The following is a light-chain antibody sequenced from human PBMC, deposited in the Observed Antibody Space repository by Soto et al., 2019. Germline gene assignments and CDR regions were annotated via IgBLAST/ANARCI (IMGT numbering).Light chain of an antibody. CDR2: DAS. J-gene: IGKJ4*01. CDR3: QQRSNWPPALT. Sequence: EIVLTQSPDTLSLSPGERATLSCRASQSVSSDLAWYQQKPGQAPRLLIYDASNRATGIPARFSGSGSGTDFTLTISNLEPEDFAVYYCQQRSNWPPALTFGGGTKVEIK. V-gene: IGKV3-11*01. CDR1: QSVSSD.